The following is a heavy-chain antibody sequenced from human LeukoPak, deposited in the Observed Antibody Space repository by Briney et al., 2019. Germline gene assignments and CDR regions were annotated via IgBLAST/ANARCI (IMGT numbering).Heavy chain of an antibody. CDR2: INHSGST. Sequence: PSETLSLTCAVYGGPFSGYYWSWIRQPPGKGPEWIGEINHSGSTNYNPSLKSRVTISVDTSKNQFSLKLSSVTAADTAVYYCARGYSSSWYIIRSWFDPWGQGTLVTVSS. CDR3: ARGYSSSWYIIRSWFDP. D-gene: IGHD6-13*01. V-gene: IGHV4-34*01. J-gene: IGHJ5*02. CDR1: GGPFSGYY.